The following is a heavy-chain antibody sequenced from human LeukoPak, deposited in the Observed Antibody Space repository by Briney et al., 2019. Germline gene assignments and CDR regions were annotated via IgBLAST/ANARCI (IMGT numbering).Heavy chain of an antibody. Sequence: PGGSLRLSCAASGFTFSSYAMSWVRQAPGKGLEWVSSISGSGGSTYYADSVKGRFTISRDNSKNTLYLQMNSLRAEDTAVYYCAKDAIRRFLEWLDRFYYFDYWGQGTLVTVSS. J-gene: IGHJ4*02. CDR3: AKDAIRRFLEWLDRFYYFDY. CDR2: ISGSGGST. V-gene: IGHV3-23*01. D-gene: IGHD3-3*01. CDR1: GFTFSSYA.